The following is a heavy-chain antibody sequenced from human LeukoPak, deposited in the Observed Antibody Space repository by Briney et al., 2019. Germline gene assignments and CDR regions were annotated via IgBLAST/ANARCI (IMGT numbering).Heavy chain of an antibody. CDR1: GGSISSGSYY. V-gene: IGHV4-61*02. J-gene: IGHJ5*02. CDR2: IYTSGST. D-gene: IGHD3-10*01. Sequence: PSQTLSLTCTVSGGSISSGSYYWSWIRQPAGKGLEWIGRIYTSGSTNYNPSLKSRVTISVDTSKNQFSLKLSSVTAADTAVYYCARLLRKGILWFGERNWFDPWGQGTLVTVSS. CDR3: ARLLRKGILWFGERNWFDP.